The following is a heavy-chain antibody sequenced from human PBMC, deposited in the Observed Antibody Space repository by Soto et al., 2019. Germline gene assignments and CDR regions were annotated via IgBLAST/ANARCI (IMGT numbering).Heavy chain of an antibody. CDR2: ISYDGSNQ. D-gene: IGHD1-7*01. CDR1: GFTFSDFE. CDR3: ARRTGTAPRFDY. V-gene: IGHV3-30-3*01. Sequence: QVQLVESGGGVVQPGRSLRLSCSASGFTFSDFEMYWVGQAPGKGLDWVSFISYDGSNQYYAGSVKGRFTVSRDNSKNTLFLLMNSLRPEDTAVYFCARRTGTAPRFDYWCQGTLVTVSS. J-gene: IGHJ4*02.